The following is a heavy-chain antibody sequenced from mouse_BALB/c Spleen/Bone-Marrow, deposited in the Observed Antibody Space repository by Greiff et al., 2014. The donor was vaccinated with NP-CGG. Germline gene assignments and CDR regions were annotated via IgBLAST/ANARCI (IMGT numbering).Heavy chain of an antibody. CDR2: IDPANGNT. CDR1: GFNIKDTY. J-gene: IGHJ4*01. Sequence: VQLQQSGAELVKPGASVKFSCPASGFNIKDTYMHWVEQRPEQGLGWIGRIDPANGNTKNDPKFQGKATITADTSSNTAYLQLSSLTSEDTAVYYCARYYRFYYAMDYWGQGTSVTVSS. CDR3: ARYYRFYYAMDY. D-gene: IGHD1-1*01. V-gene: IGHV14-3*02.